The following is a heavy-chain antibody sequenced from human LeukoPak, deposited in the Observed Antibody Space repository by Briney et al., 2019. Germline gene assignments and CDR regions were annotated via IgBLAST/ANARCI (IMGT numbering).Heavy chain of an antibody. Sequence: KPSETLSLTCTVSGGSINSKSYYWGWVRQPPGKGLEWIGIISYSGSTYYNPSLKSRVTISVDTSKNQFSLKLSSVTAADTAVYYCARASNGSDLDYWGQGTLVTVSS. V-gene: IGHV4-39*01. CDR1: GGSINSKSYY. J-gene: IGHJ4*02. CDR3: ARASNGSDLDY. D-gene: IGHD2-8*01. CDR2: ISYSGST.